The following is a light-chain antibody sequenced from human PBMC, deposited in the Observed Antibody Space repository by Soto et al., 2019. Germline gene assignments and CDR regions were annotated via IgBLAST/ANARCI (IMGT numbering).Light chain of an antibody. CDR2: AAS. CDR3: QKYSSVPV. V-gene: IGKV1-27*01. J-gene: IGKJ3*01. Sequence: DIQMTQSPSSLSASVGDRVTITCRASQGISKYLAWYQQKPGKVPKVLIYAASTLQSGVPSRFSGSGSGTDFTLTINSLQPEDVATYSCQKYSSVPVFGPGTKVEIK. CDR1: QGISKY.